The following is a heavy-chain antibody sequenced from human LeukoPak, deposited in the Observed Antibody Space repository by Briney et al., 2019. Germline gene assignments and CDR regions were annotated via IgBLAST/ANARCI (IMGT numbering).Heavy chain of an antibody. CDR2: IKQDGSEK. CDR1: GFTFSSYW. V-gene: IGHV3-7*01. J-gene: IGHJ4*02. Sequence: QPGGSLRLPCAASGFTFSSYWMSWVRQAPGKGLEWVANIKQDGSEKYYVDSVKGRFTISRDNAKNSLYLQMNSLRAEDTAVYYCARDLGYYDSSGYYGGGDYWGQGTLVTVSS. CDR3: ARDLGYYDSSGYYGGGDY. D-gene: IGHD3-22*01.